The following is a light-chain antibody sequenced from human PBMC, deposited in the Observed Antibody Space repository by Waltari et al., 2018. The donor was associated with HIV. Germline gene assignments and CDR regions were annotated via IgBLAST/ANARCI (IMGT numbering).Light chain of an antibody. J-gene: IGLJ3*02. Sequence: SYELTQPPSVSVSSGQTARITCSGDALPKQFAYWYQQKAGQAPLMVIYKDDKRPSGIPDRFSGSMSGTTVTLIISGVQPEDEADYYCESADDSGDHWVFGGGTKLSVL. CDR3: ESADDSGDHWV. CDR2: KDD. V-gene: IGLV3-25*03. CDR1: ALPKQF.